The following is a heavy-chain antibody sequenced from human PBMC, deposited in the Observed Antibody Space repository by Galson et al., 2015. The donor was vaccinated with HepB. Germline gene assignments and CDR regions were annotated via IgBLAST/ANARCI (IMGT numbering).Heavy chain of an antibody. V-gene: IGHV5-51*01. CDR2: IYPGDSDT. D-gene: IGHD5-18*01. CDR1: GYSFTSYW. Sequence: QSGAEVKKPGESLKISCKGSGYSFTSYWIGWVRQMPGKGLEWMGIIYPGDSDTRYSPSFQGQVTISADKSISTAYLQWSSLKASDTAMYYCARVTEVDTAMVDYFDYWGQGTLVTVSS. J-gene: IGHJ4*02. CDR3: ARVTEVDTAMVDYFDY.